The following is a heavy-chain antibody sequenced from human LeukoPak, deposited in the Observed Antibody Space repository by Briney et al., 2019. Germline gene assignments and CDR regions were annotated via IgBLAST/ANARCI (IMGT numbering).Heavy chain of an antibody. CDR2: ISGSGGST. J-gene: IGHJ4*02. Sequence: GGSLRLSCAASGFTFSSYAMSWVRQAPGKGLEWVSAISGSGGSTYYADSVKGRFVVSKDNAKNSLYLQMNSLGAEDTAVYYCARGIVVPGIDYWGQGTLVTVSS. V-gene: IGHV3-23*01. CDR3: ARGIVVPGIDY. D-gene: IGHD2-15*01. CDR1: GFTFSSYA.